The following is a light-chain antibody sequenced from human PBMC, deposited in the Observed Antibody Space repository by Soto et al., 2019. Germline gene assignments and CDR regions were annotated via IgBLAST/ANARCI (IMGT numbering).Light chain of an antibody. CDR1: QSLLHNDGYNY. CDR3: MQALQTPLT. J-gene: IGKJ4*01. Sequence: DIVMTQSPLSLPVTPGEPASISCRSSQSLLHNDGYNYLDWFLQRPGQSPQLLIYLGSSRANGVPDRFSGSGSGTDVALTVSRVEAEDVAVYYCMQALQTPLTIGGGTMVDIK. V-gene: IGKV2-28*01. CDR2: LGS.